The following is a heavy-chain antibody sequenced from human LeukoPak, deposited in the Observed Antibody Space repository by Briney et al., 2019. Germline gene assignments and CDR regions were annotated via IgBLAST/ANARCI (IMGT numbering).Heavy chain of an antibody. J-gene: IGHJ4*02. D-gene: IGHD1-14*01. V-gene: IGHV1-2*02. Sequence: ASVKVSCTASGYTFTGYYMHWVRQAPGQGLEWMGWIKPNSGGTNYAQKFKGRVTMTRDTSISTAYMELKRLRADDTAVYYCARVMNREGTNYWGQGTPVTVSS. CDR2: IKPNSGGT. CDR3: ARVMNREGTNY. CDR1: GYTFTGYY.